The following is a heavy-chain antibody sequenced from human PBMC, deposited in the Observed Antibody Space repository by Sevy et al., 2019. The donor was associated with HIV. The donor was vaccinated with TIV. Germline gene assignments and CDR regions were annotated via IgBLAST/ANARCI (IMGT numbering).Heavy chain of an antibody. V-gene: IGHV3-30-3*01. Sequence: GGSLRLSCAASGFTFSSYAMHWVRQAPGKGLEWVAVISYDGSNKYYADSVKGRFTISRDNSKNTLYLQMNSLRAEETAVYYCARGRVYCSGGSCYEGGFDYWGQGTLVTVSS. CDR3: ARGRVYCSGGSCYEGGFDY. CDR2: ISYDGSNK. D-gene: IGHD2-15*01. J-gene: IGHJ4*02. CDR1: GFTFSSYA.